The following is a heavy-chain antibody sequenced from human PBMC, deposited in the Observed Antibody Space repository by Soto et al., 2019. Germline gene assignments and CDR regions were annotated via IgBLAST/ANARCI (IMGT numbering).Heavy chain of an antibody. V-gene: IGHV3-11*06. CDR2: ISSSSSYT. CDR1: GFTFSDYY. D-gene: IGHD1-7*01. CDR3: ARSASGTALDY. J-gene: IGHJ4*02. Sequence: QVQLVESGGGLVKPGGSLRLSCAASGFTFSDYYMSWIRQAPGKGLEWVSYISSSSSYTNYADSVKGRFTISRDNAKNSPYLQMNSLRSEDTAVYYCARSASGTALDYWGQGTLVTVSS.